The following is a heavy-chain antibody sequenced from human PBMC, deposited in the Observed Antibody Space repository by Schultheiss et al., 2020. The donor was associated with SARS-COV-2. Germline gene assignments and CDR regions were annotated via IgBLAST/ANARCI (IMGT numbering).Heavy chain of an antibody. J-gene: IGHJ6*02. CDR3: ARSLNYASVYYYYYGMDV. D-gene: IGHD4-11*01. CDR2: ISGSGGST. Sequence: GGSLRLSCAASGFTFSSYSMNWVRQAPGKGLEWVSAISGSGGSTYYADSVKGRFTISRDNAKNSLYLQMNSLRAEDTAVYYCARSLNYASVYYYYYGMDVWGQGTTVTVSS. V-gene: IGHV3-21*01. CDR1: GFTFSSYS.